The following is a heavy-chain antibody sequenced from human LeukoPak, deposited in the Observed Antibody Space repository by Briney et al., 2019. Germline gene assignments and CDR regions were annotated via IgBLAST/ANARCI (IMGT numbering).Heavy chain of an antibody. CDR2: IYYSGST. J-gene: IGHJ4*02. V-gene: IGHV4-39*07. CDR1: GGSISSSSYY. D-gene: IGHD3-16*02. CDR3: ARGQWEYDYVWGSYRSYYFDY. Sequence: SETLSLTCTVSGGSISSSSYYWGWIRQPPGKGLEWIGSIYYSGSTYYNPSLKSRVTISVDTSKNQFSLKLSSVTAADTAVYYCARGQWEYDYVWGSYRSYYFDYWGEGTLVTVSS.